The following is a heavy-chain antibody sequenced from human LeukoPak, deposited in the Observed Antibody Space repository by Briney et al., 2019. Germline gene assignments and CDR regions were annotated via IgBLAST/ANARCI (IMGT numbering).Heavy chain of an antibody. D-gene: IGHD4-17*01. V-gene: IGHV3-30*04. CDR3: ARGVYGDYGLDY. CDR2: TSYDESNK. Sequence: GGSLRLSCAASGFTFSSYAMHWVRQAPGKGLEWVAVTSYDESNKYFGDSVKGRFTISRDNSKNTLYLQMNNLRAEDTAVYYCARGVYGDYGLDYWAQGTLVTVSS. J-gene: IGHJ4*02. CDR1: GFTFSSYA.